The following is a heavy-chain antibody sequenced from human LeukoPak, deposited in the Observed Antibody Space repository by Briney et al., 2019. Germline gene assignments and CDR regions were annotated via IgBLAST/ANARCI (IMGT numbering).Heavy chain of an antibody. V-gene: IGHV4-59*01. CDR2: FYYSGST. D-gene: IGHD3-22*01. CDR1: GGSISSYY. CDR3: ARVTYDSSGFLFDS. Sequence: KPSETLSLTCTVSGGSISSYYWSWIRQPPGKGLEWIGYFYYSGSTNYNPSLESRVTISVDTSKNQFSLRLSSVTAADTAVYYCARVTYDSSGFLFDSWGQGALVTVSS. J-gene: IGHJ4*02.